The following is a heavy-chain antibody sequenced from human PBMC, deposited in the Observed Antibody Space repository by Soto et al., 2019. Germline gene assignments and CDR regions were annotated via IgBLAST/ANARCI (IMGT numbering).Heavy chain of an antibody. V-gene: IGHV3-74*01. D-gene: IGHD3-10*01. Sequence: GGSLRLSCAASGFTFSNYWMHWVRQAPGKGLVWVSHIINDGSSTVYADSVKGRFSMSRDNAKNTVYLQMNSLRPEDTAVYYCVRGAGGLDSWGQGTLVTVSS. CDR1: GFTFSNYW. CDR3: VRGAGGLDS. CDR2: IINDGSST. J-gene: IGHJ4*02.